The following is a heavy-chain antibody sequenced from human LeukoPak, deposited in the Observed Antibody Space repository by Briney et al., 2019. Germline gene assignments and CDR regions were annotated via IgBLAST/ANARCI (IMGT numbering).Heavy chain of an antibody. CDR2: IWYDGSNK. CDR3: ARHHSSSWSDY. J-gene: IGHJ4*02. Sequence: PGGSLRLSCAASGFTFSSYAMSWVRQAPGKGLEWVAVIWYDGSNKYYADSVKGRFTISRDNSKNTLYLQMNSLRAEDTAVYYCARHHSSSWSDYWGQGTLVTVSS. D-gene: IGHD6-13*01. CDR1: GFTFSSYA. V-gene: IGHV3-33*08.